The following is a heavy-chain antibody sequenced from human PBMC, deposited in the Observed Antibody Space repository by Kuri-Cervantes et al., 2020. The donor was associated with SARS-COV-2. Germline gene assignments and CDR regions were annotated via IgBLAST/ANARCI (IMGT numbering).Heavy chain of an antibody. V-gene: IGHV3-23*03. CDR1: GFTFSSYA. D-gene: IGHD3-10*01. CDR3: ASMVRGNYGMDV. J-gene: IGHJ6*02. Sequence: ETLSLTCAASGFTFSSYAMSWVRQAPGKGLEWVSVIYSGGSSTYYADSVKGRFTISRDNSKNTLYLQMNSLRAEDTAVYYCASMVRGNYGMDVWGQGTTVTVSS. CDR2: IYSGGSST.